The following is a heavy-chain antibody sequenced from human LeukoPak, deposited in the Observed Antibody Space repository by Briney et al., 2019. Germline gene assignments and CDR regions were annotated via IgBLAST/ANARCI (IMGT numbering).Heavy chain of an antibody. CDR1: GYTFTGYY. CDR3: ARDQGFDYVWGSYRYYDY. J-gene: IGHJ4*02. D-gene: IGHD3-16*02. V-gene: IGHV1-2*02. Sequence: ASVTVSCTASGYTFTGYYMHWVRQAPGQGLEWMGWINPNSGGTNYAQKFQGRVTMTRDTSISTAYMELSRLRSDDTAVYYCARDQGFDYVWGSYRYYDYWGQGTLVTVSS. CDR2: INPNSGGT.